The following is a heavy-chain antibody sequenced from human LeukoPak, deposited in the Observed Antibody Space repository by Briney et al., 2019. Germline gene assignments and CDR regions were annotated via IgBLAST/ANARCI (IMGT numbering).Heavy chain of an antibody. CDR2: ISSSSSSYI. CDR3: ARGVKLLPPLDY. V-gene: IGHV3-21*01. Sequence: GGSLRLSCAASGFTFSSYSMNWVRQAPGKGLEWVSSISSSSSSYIYYADSVKGRFTISRDNAKNSLYLQMNSLRAEDTAVYYCARGVKLLPPLDYWGQGTLVTVSS. CDR1: GFTFSSYS. D-gene: IGHD2-15*01. J-gene: IGHJ4*02.